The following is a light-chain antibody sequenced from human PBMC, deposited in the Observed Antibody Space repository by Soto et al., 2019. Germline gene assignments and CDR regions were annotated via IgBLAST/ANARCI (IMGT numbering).Light chain of an antibody. V-gene: IGKV3-20*01. J-gene: IGKJ1*01. CDR1: QSISSSY. CDR3: QQYGSSPRT. Sequence: EIVLTQYPGTLSFSPGERATLSCRASQSISSSYLAWYQHKPGQGPRPRIEGASSRATGIPDSFSGSGSGTDFTLTISRLEPEDFAVYYCQQYGSSPRTVGQGTKVEIK. CDR2: GAS.